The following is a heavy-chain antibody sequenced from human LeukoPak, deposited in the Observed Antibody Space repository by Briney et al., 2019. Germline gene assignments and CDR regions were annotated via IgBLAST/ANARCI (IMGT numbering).Heavy chain of an antibody. Sequence: SETLSLTCTVSGGSISSSSSYYWAWIRQPPGKGLEWIGTMSNTGRTYYNPSLKSRVTISGDTSKHQFSLKVISVTAADTAVFYCARRSQTTAGRGIDYWGQGTLVTVSS. CDR2: MSNTGRT. D-gene: IGHD6-13*01. J-gene: IGHJ4*02. V-gene: IGHV4-39*01. CDR3: ARRSQTTAGRGIDY. CDR1: GGSISSSSSYY.